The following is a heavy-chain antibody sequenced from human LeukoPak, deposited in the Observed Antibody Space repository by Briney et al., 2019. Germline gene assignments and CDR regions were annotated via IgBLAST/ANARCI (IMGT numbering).Heavy chain of an antibody. CDR1: GGTFSSYA. V-gene: IGHV1-69*05. CDR3: ARDAVADTGSFDY. J-gene: IGHJ4*02. D-gene: IGHD6-19*01. Sequence: SVKVSCKASGGTFSSYAISWVRQPPGQGLDWLGGIIPIFGTANYAQKFQGRVTITTDESTSTAYMELSSLRSEDTAVYYCARDAVADTGSFDYWGQGTLVTVSS. CDR2: IIPIFGTA.